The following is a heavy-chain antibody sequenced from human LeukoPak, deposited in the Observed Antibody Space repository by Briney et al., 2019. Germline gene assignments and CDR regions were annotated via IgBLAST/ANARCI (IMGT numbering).Heavy chain of an antibody. CDR2: INPSGARI. J-gene: IGHJ4*02. V-gene: IGHV3-48*03. Sequence: GGSLRLSCAASGFTFSSYELIWVRQAPGRGLEWVSYINPSGARIYYADSVKGRFTTSRDNAKNSLYLQMNSLRAEDTGVYYCSREGSDGYNFDYWGQGTLVTVSS. CDR1: GFTFSSYE. D-gene: IGHD5-24*01. CDR3: SREGSDGYNFDY.